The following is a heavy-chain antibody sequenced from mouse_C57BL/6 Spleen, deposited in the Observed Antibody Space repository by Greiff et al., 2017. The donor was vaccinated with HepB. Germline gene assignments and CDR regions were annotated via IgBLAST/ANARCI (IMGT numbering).Heavy chain of an antibody. V-gene: IGHV1-9*01. D-gene: IGHD2-3*01. CDR3: ASLYDGYAMDY. CDR2: ILTGSGST. CDR1: CYTFTGYW. Sequence: SFPLSFNSTCYTFTGYWIEWVKQRPGHGLEWIGEILTGSGSTNYNEKFKGKATFTADTSSNTAYMQLSSLTTEDSAIYYCASLYDGYAMDYWGQGTSVTVSS. J-gene: IGHJ4*01.